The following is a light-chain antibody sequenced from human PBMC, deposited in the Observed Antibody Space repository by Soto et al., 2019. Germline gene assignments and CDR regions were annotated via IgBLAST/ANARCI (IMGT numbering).Light chain of an antibody. J-gene: IGKJ1*01. CDR1: QSVSSN. Sequence: EITMTPSQEKPSPSPRQTATVYSTASQSVSSNLAWYQHKPGQANRLLIYGASSRATGIPDRFSGSGSGTDFTLTISRLEPEEFAVYYCKQYGNSPRTVGNGTKVDIK. CDR2: GAS. CDR3: KQYGNSPRT. V-gene: IGKV3-20*01.